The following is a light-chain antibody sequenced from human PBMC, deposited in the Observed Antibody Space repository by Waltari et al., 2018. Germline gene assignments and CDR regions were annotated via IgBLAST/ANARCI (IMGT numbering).Light chain of an antibody. CDR3: QQYGSSPT. Sequence: ENVLTQSPGTLSLFPGERATLSCRASQTFGSSYLAWYQQKPGQAPRLLIYGDSSRATGIPDRVSGSVSGTDFTLTISRLEPEDFAVYYCQQYGSSPTFGPGTRVDL. CDR1: QTFGSSY. CDR2: GDS. J-gene: IGKJ3*01. V-gene: IGKV3-20*01.